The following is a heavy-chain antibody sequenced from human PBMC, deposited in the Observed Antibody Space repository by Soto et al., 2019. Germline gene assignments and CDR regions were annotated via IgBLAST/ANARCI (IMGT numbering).Heavy chain of an antibody. Sequence: GESLKISCKGSRYSFTSYWIGCVRQMPWKDLEWMGSIYPGDSDTRYSPSFQGQVTISADKSIITAYLQWSSRKASDTAMYYCARAVYYYYSSGYYPSAFDICGQEPMVTVSS. CDR1: RYSFTSYW. CDR2: IYPGDSDT. CDR3: ARAVYYYYSSGYYPSAFDI. V-gene: IGHV5-51*01. J-gene: IGHJ3*02. D-gene: IGHD3-22*01.